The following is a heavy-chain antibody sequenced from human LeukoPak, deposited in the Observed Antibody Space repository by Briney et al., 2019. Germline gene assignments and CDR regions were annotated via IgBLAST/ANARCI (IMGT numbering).Heavy chain of an antibody. CDR2: ISPYNGNT. J-gene: IGHJ4*02. V-gene: IGHV1-18*01. Sequence: ASVKVSCKASGYTFNTFGISWVRQAPGQGLEWMGWISPYNGNTNYAQKLQGRVTMTTDTFTSTAYMELRSLRSDDTAVYFCARDPTKDSSGWNGFDYWGQGTLVTVSS. CDR3: ARDPTKDSSGWNGFDY. CDR1: GYTFNTFG. D-gene: IGHD6-19*01.